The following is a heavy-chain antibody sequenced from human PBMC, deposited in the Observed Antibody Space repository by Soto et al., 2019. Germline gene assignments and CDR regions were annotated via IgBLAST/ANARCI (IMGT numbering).Heavy chain of an antibody. CDR2: IRSKAYGGTT. D-gene: IGHD3-9*01. J-gene: IGHJ3*02. V-gene: IGHV3-49*03. CDR3: TRDLLDWLLSTYDAFDI. Sequence: GGSLRLSCTASGFTFGDYAMSWFRQAPGKGLEWVGFIRSKAYGGTTEYDASVKGRFTISRDDSKSIAYLQMNSLKTEDTAVYYCTRDLLDWLLSTYDAFDIWGQGTMVTVSS. CDR1: GFTFGDYA.